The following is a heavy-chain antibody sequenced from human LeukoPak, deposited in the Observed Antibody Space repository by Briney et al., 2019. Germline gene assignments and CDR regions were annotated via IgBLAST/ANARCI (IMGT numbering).Heavy chain of an antibody. CDR1: GFTFNYYS. V-gene: IGHV3-7*03. J-gene: IGHJ4*02. CDR2: IKEDGSTK. Sequence: PGGSLGLSCAVSGFTFNYYSMSWVRQAPGKGLEWVATIKEDGSTKYYVDSVKGRFTISRDNAENSLSLHMNSLRAEDTAVYYCAKDVLDFWGQGTLVTVSS. CDR3: AKDVLDF.